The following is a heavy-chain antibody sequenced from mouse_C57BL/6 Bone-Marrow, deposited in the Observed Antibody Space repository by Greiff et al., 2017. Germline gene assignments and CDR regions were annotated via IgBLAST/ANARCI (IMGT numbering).Heavy chain of an antibody. V-gene: IGHV7-1*01. J-gene: IGHJ4*01. CDR3: ARVSYYSNYNYAMDY. CDR1: GFTFSDFY. Sequence: EVKLMESGGGLVQSGRSLRLSCATSGFTFSDFYMEWVRQAPGKGLEWIAASRNKANDYTTEYSASVKGRFIVSRDTSQSILYLQMNALRAEDTAIYYCARVSYYSNYNYAMDYWGQGTSVTVSS. CDR2: SRNKANDYTT. D-gene: IGHD2-5*01.